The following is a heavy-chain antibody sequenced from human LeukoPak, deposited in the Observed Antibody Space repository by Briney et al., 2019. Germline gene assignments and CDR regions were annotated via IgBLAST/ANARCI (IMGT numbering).Heavy chain of an antibody. Sequence: GGSLRLSCAASGFTFSSYAMHWVRQAPGKGLEWVAVISYDGSNKYYADSVKGRFTISRDNSKNTLYLQMNSLRAVDTAVYYCASSLLWLGDPPPYWGQGTLVTVSS. V-gene: IGHV3-30-3*02. CDR2: ISYDGSNK. CDR1: GFTFSSYA. CDR3: ASSLLWLGDPPPY. J-gene: IGHJ4*02. D-gene: IGHD3-10*01.